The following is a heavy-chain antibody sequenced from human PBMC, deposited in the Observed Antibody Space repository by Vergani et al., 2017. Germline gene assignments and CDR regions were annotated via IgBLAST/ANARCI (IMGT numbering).Heavy chain of an antibody. CDR2: IYYSGST. J-gene: IGHJ5*02. CDR1: GFTFCSYA. Sequence: VQLLESGGGLVQPGGSLRLSCAASGFTFCSYAMSWVRQAPGKGLEWIASIYYSGSTYYNPSLKSRVTISVDTSKNQFSLKLSSVTAADTAVYFCARHSTVEWLVKLGWIDPWGQGILVTVSS. D-gene: IGHD6-19*01. CDR3: ARHSTVEWLVKLGWIDP. V-gene: IGHV4-39*01.